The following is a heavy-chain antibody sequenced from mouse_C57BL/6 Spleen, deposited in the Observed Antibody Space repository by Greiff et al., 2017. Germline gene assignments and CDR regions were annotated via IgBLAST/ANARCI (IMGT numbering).Heavy chain of an antibody. CDR1: GYTFTSYW. J-gene: IGHJ2*01. CDR2: IDPSDSYT. D-gene: IGHD2-1*01. Sequence: QVQLQQPGAELVKPGASVKLSCKASGYTFTSYWMQWVKQRPGQGLEWIGEIDPSDSYTNYNQKLKGKATVTVDTSSSTAYMQLSRLTSEDSAVYYYARADQGNLYYFDYWGQGTTLTVSS. V-gene: IGHV1-50*01. CDR3: ARADQGNLYYFDY.